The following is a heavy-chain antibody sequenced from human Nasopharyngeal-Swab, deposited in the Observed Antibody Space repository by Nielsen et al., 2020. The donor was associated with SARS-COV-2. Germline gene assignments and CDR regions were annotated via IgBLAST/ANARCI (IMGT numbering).Heavy chain of an antibody. CDR3: AGGRDGYTNYYYYYGMDV. J-gene: IGHJ6*02. V-gene: IGHV4-39*07. CDR2: IYYSGST. D-gene: IGHD5-24*01. Sequence: RQAPGKGLERIGSIYYSGSTYYNPSLKSRVTISVDTSKNQFSLKLSSVTAADTAVYYCAGGRDGYTNYYYYYGMDVWGQGTTVTVSS.